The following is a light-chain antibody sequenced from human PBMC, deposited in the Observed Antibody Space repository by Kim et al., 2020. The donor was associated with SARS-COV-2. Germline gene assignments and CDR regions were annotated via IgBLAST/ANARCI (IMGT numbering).Light chain of an antibody. CDR3: QQADSFPRT. Sequence: AAVGDTVTISCRASQGVRRWLAWYQQKPGKAPELLIYGASTLQSGVPSRFSGSGSGTDFTLTISSLQPEDFATYYCQQADSFPRTFGGGTKVDIK. V-gene: IGKV1-12*01. J-gene: IGKJ4*01. CDR1: QGVRRW. CDR2: GAS.